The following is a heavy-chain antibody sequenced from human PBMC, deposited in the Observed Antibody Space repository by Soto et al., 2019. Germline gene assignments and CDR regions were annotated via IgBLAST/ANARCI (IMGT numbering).Heavy chain of an antibody. D-gene: IGHD3-10*01. Sequence: QVRLVESGGGVVQPGTSLRLSCAASGFTFSNYAVHWVRQAPDKGLDWVATISFDGTNKYYAGSVKGRFTISRDNSRSRVDLEMNSLRTEDTGFYYCARAYSFGSGGYHLPIDSWGQGTLVTVSS. CDR1: GFTFSNYA. V-gene: IGHV3-30-3*01. CDR3: ARAYSFGSGGYHLPIDS. J-gene: IGHJ4*02. CDR2: ISFDGTNK.